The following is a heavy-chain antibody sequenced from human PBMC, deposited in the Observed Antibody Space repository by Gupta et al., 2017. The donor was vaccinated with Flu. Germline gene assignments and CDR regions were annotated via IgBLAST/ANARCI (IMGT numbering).Heavy chain of an antibody. CDR2: IPTTSDIR. CDR1: GFMFSASA. D-gene: IGHD2-21*02. J-gene: IGHJ2*01. Sequence: VELSDSGGGLVKPGGSLRLSCTASGFMFSASAMSWVRQAPGKAPEWVSVIPTTSDIRFYAASVKGRFTMSRDNSRGILYLQMTGLRSEDTATYFCTTGGTAFPHWGRGSPVIVSS. V-gene: IGHV3-23*05. CDR3: TTGGTAFPH.